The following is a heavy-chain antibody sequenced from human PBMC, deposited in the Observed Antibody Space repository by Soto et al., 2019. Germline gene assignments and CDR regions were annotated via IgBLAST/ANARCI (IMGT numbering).Heavy chain of an antibody. D-gene: IGHD5-12*01. V-gene: IGHV1-69*01. Sequence: QVQLVQSGAEVKKPGSSVRVSCKSSGGTFSRYSISWVRQAPGQGLEWMGGIIPIFGSANYAQKFQGRVTIIADESTTTAYMELSILRSEDTDVYYCARGAEGGWSGYAPGYWGQGTLVIVSS. CDR2: IIPIFGSA. CDR1: GGTFSRYS. CDR3: ARGAEGGWSGYAPGY. J-gene: IGHJ4*02.